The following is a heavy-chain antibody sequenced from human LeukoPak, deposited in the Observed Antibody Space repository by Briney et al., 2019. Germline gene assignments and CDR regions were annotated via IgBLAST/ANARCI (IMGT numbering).Heavy chain of an antibody. CDR2: VSYDGRDK. CDR3: AKDGRFFTSGTYPPDY. Sequence: PGGSLRLSCSASGINFSRYGMHWVRQAPGKGLEWVAVVSYDGRDKYYADSAKGRFTISRDNSKNTVFLQMSSLTIADTAIYYCAKDGRFFTSGTYPPDYWGQGTLVTVSS. J-gene: IGHJ4*02. D-gene: IGHD3-10*01. V-gene: IGHV3-30*18. CDR1: GINFSRYG.